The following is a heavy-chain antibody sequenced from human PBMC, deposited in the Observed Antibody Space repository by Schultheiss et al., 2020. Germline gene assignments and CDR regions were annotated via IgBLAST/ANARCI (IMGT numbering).Heavy chain of an antibody. D-gene: IGHD2-15*01. V-gene: IGHV3-23*01. CDR1: EFTFSTYD. CDR2: ITDGADDT. CDR3: ATPRVVVGANWAVY. J-gene: IGHJ4*02. Sequence: GESLKISCVVSEFTFSTYDIDWVRQAPGKGLEWVSVITDGADDTYYAESVKGRFIVSREKSKHTVYLQMNSLRVDDTAIYYCATPRVVVGANWAVYWGQGTLVTVSS.